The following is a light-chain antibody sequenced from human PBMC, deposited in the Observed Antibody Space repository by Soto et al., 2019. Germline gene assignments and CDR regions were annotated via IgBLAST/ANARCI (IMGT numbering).Light chain of an antibody. J-gene: IGKJ3*01. CDR2: SAT. V-gene: IGKV1-39*01. CDR3: QQSSSGPPFT. CDR1: QSINIY. Sequence: DIQMTQSPSSLSASVGDRVTIACRASQSINIYWNWYQQKPGRAPKLLIYSATTLHSGVPSRFSADGSGTDFNLTISGLQPEDFAAYYCQQSSSGPPFTFGPGTKVDIK.